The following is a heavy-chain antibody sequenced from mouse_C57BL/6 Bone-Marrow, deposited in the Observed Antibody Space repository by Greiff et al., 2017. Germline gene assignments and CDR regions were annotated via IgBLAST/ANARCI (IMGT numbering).Heavy chain of an antibody. CDR2: LRNKANGYTT. D-gene: IGHD2-3*01. J-gene: IGHJ3*01. CDR3: ARYSSYGYYESWFAY. CDR1: GFTFTDYY. V-gene: IGHV7-3*01. Sequence: VQLVESGGGLVQPGGSLSLSCAASGFTFTDYYMSWVRQPPGKALEWLGFLRNKANGYTTEYSASVKGRFTISRDNSQSILYLQLNDLRAEYSATYYCARYSSYGYYESWFAYWCQGALVTVSA.